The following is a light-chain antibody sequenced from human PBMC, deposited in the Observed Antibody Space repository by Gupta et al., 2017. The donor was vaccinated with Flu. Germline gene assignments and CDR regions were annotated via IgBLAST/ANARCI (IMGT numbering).Light chain of an antibody. CDR3: MQASLFT. CDR1: QSLLHSNGYNY. J-gene: IGKJ3*01. Sequence: DIVMTQSPLSLPVTPGEPASISCRSSQSLLHSNGYNYLDWYLQKPGQSPQLLIYLGSNRASGVPDRFSGSGSGTDFTLKISRVEAEDVGVYYCMQASLFTFGPGTKVDIK. CDR2: LGS. V-gene: IGKV2-28*01.